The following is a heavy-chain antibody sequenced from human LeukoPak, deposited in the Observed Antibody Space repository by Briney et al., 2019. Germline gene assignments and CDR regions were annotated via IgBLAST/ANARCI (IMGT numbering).Heavy chain of an antibody. D-gene: IGHD3-10*01. J-gene: IGHJ5*02. V-gene: IGHV4-61*01. Sequence: PSETLSLTCTVSGGSISSGSYCWSWIRQPPGTGLECIGYIHYTGSTNYNPSLKSRVTISVDTSKNQFSLKLSSVTAADTAIYYCARGGYYGSGNDFRFDPWGQGTLVTVSS. CDR2: IHYTGST. CDR3: ARGGYYGSGNDFRFDP. CDR1: GGSISSGSYC.